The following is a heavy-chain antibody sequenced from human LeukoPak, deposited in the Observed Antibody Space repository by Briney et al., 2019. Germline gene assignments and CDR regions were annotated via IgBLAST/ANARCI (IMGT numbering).Heavy chain of an antibody. D-gene: IGHD7-27*01. V-gene: IGHV3-66*01. CDR2: IKSGGNT. CDR1: GFSVSSNY. CDR3: ARDSTNWGLYFDY. Sequence: AGGSLRLSCAASGFSVSSNYMSWIRQAPRKGLEWVSFIKSGGNTYYADSVKGRFTISRDDSKNTVYLQMNSLRAGDTAIYYCARDSTNWGLYFDYWDQGALVTVSS. J-gene: IGHJ4*02.